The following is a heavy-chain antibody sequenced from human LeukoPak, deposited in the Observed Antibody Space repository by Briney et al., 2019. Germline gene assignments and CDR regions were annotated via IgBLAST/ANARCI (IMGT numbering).Heavy chain of an antibody. CDR3: ARDMGTKSYYYDSSGYYP. CDR2: IYSGGST. J-gene: IGHJ5*02. V-gene: IGHV3-66*01. CDR1: GFTVNSNY. Sequence: GGSLRLSCAVSGFTVNSNYMSWVRQAPGKGLEWVSVIYSGGSTYYADSVKGRFTISRDNSKNTLYLQMNSLRAEDTAVYYCARDMGTKSYYYDSSGYYPWGQGTLVTVSS. D-gene: IGHD3-22*01.